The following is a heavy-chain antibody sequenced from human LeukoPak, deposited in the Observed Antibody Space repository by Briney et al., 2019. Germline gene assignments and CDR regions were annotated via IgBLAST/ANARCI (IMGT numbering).Heavy chain of an antibody. J-gene: IGHJ4*02. D-gene: IGHD6-13*01. CDR1: GFTFSTYA. CDR3: AKDLGVAAAGSSFDY. Sequence: GGSLRLSCAASGFTFSTYAMSWVRQAPGKGLDWVSTISGGGGNIYFADSVKGRFTISRDNSKNTLYLQMNSLRAEDTAVYYCAKDLGVAAAGSSFDYWGQGTLVTVSS. V-gene: IGHV3-23*01. CDR2: ISGGGGNI.